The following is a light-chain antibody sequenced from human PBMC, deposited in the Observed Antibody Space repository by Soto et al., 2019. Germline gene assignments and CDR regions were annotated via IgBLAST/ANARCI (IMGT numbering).Light chain of an antibody. J-gene: IGKJ3*01. Sequence: LTRSRGVQSLVQGVRANLSYRAVQSVSSSYLAWYQQKPGQAPSLLIYGASSRATGIPDRFSGSGSGTDFTLTIRSLEPEDFAVYCCHHRTDFPPFSFDPGTKVDIK. CDR1: QSVSSSY. CDR3: HHRTDFPPFS. CDR2: GAS. V-gene: IGKV3D-20*02.